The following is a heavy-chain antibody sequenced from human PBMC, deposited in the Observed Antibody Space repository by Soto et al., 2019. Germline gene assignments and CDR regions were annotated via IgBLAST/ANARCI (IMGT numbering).Heavy chain of an antibody. V-gene: IGHV4-31*02. CDR2: IYYSGST. CDR3: ARTRTYHYYGSGSYYDY. D-gene: IGHD3-10*01. Sequence: DLEWIGYIYYSGSTYYNPSLKSRVTISVDTSKNQFSLKLSSVTAADTAVYYCARTRTYHYYGSGSYYDYWGQGTLVTVSS. J-gene: IGHJ4*02.